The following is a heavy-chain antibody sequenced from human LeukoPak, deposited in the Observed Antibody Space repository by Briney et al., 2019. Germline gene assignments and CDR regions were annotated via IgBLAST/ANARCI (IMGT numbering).Heavy chain of an antibody. D-gene: IGHD3-16*01. CDR1: GRPISIDH. J-gene: IGHJ4*02. CDR3: ARAPTREGGVALFDY. V-gene: IGHV4-4*07. CDR2: IYSSEIT. Sequence: PSEPLTLTCTLSGRPISIDHWIWIPHPTGEALEWIGRIYSSEITNYNPSLKCRVTMSIDTSKNQISLNLTSVTAADTAVYYCARAPTREGGVALFDYWGQGTLVTVSS.